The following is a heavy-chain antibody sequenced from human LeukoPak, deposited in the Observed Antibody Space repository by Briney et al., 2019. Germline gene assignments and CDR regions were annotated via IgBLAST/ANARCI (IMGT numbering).Heavy chain of an antibody. Sequence: ASVTVSCEASGYSFTGYYMHWVRQAPGQGLEWMGWINPNSGGTSYAQRFQVRVAMTRDTSSSTAYMELFRLTSDDTAVYYCAISIAASGTGVDYWGQGTLVTVSS. CDR1: GYSFTGYY. J-gene: IGHJ4*02. D-gene: IGHD6-13*01. CDR3: AISIAASGTGVDY. CDR2: INPNSGGT. V-gene: IGHV1-2*02.